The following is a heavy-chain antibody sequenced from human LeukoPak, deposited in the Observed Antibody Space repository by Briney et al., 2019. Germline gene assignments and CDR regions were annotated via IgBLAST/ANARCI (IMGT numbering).Heavy chain of an antibody. Sequence: GGSLRLSCAASGFTFSSYEMNWVRQAPGKGLEWVGFIRSNAYGGTTEYAASVKGRFTISRNDSKSIAYLQMNSLKTEDTAVYYCTRPLVGVNFGYWGQGTLVTVSS. J-gene: IGHJ4*02. CDR2: IRSNAYGGTT. CDR1: GFTFSSYE. CDR3: TRPLVGVNFGY. D-gene: IGHD1-26*01. V-gene: IGHV3-49*04.